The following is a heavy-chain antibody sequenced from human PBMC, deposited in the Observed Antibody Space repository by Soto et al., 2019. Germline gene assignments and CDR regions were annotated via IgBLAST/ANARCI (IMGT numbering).Heavy chain of an antibody. CDR1: GYSFTSYW. Sequence: GESLKISCKGSGYSFTSYWIGWVRQMPGKGLEWMGIIYPGDSDTRYSPSFQGQVTISADKSISTAYRQWSSLKASDTAMYYCARHALTAAPFYGMDVWGQGTTVTVSS. CDR3: ARHALTAAPFYGMDV. V-gene: IGHV5-51*01. D-gene: IGHD6-13*01. J-gene: IGHJ6*02. CDR2: IYPGDSDT.